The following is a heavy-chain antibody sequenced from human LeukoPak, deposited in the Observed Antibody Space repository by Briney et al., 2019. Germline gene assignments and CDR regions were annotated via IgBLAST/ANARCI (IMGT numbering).Heavy chain of an antibody. D-gene: IGHD2-15*01. Sequence: ASETLSLTCAVSGYSISSGYYWGWIRQPPGKGLEWIGSIYHSGSTYYNPSLKSRVTISVDTSKNQFSLKLGSVTAADTAVYYCARDGYCSGGSYRGDIDYWGQGTLVTVSS. J-gene: IGHJ4*02. CDR2: IYHSGST. V-gene: IGHV4-38-2*02. CDR1: GYSISSGYY. CDR3: ARDGYCSGGSYRGDIDY.